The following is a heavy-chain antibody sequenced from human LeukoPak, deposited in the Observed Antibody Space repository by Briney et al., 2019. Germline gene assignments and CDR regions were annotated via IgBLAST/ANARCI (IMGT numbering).Heavy chain of an antibody. CDR1: GFIFNSYA. D-gene: IGHD1-26*01. V-gene: IGHV3-30*01. CDR2: MSFDGNYE. Sequence: GSLRLSCAASGFIFNSYAMHWVRQAPGKGLEGVAVMSFDGNYEYYADSVKGRFTISRANSKSTLFLQMNSLRFEDTAVYYCARAYSGSYYSYFQHWGQGTLVTVSS. J-gene: IGHJ1*01. CDR3: ARAYSGSYYSYFQH.